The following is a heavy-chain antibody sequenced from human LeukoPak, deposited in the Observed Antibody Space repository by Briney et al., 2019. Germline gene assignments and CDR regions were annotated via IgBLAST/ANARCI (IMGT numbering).Heavy chain of an antibody. CDR2: ISDNGGAT. CDR3: AKTMWVGHVLDYFDY. Sequence: GGSLRLSCAASGFTFASYAMSWVRQVPGKGLERVSSISDNGGATYYAHSVKGRFTISIDNSKSTLYLQMDSLRAEDTAVYYCAKTMWVGHVLDYFDYWGQGTLVTVSS. V-gene: IGHV3-23*01. J-gene: IGHJ4*02. CDR1: GFTFASYA. D-gene: IGHD3-10*01.